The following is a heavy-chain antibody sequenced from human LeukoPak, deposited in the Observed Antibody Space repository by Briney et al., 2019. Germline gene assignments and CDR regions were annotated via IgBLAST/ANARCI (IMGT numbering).Heavy chain of an antibody. J-gene: IGHJ4*02. D-gene: IGHD1-26*01. CDR3: ARGPGGATREGFDY. V-gene: IGHV4-4*07. CDR1: GGPISNSY. Sequence: SETLSLTCSVSGGPISNSYWSWIRQPAGKGLEWIGRIYSTGTSTYNPSLKRRVTMSVDTSKNQFSLKLISVTAADMAVYYCARGPGGATREGFDYWGQGTLVTVSS. CDR2: IYSTGTS.